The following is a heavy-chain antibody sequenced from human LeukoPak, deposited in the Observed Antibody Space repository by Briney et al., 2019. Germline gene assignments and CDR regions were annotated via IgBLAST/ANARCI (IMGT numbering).Heavy chain of an antibody. D-gene: IGHD3-22*01. J-gene: IGHJ4*02. CDR3: AKDWDYYDSSGPLDY. V-gene: IGHV3-33*06. Sequence: GRSLRLSCAASGFTFSSYGMHWVRQAPGKGLEWVAVIWYDGSNKYYADSVKGRFTISRDNSKNTLYLQMNSLRAEDTAVYYCAKDWDYYDSSGPLDYWGQGTLVTVSS. CDR1: GFTFSSYG. CDR2: IWYDGSNK.